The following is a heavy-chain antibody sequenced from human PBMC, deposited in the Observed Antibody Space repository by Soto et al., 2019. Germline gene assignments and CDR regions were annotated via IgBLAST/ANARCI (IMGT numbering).Heavy chain of an antibody. CDR1: GYTFTSYY. CDR3: ARHIGYCSGGSCYSRPPGY. Sequence: ASVKVSCKASGYTFTSYYMHWVRQAPGQGLDWMGIINPSGGSTSYAQKFQGRVTMTRDTSTSTVYMELSSLRSEDTAVYYCARHIGYCSGGSCYSRPPGYWGQGTLVTVSS. D-gene: IGHD2-15*01. CDR2: INPSGGST. J-gene: IGHJ4*02. V-gene: IGHV1-46*01.